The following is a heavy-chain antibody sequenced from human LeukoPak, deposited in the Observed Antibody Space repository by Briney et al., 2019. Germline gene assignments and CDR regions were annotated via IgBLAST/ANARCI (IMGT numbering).Heavy chain of an antibody. D-gene: IGHD5-24*01. J-gene: IGHJ6*02. Sequence: SETLSLTCTVSGGSISSSSYYWGWIRQPPGKGLEWIGSIYYSGSTYYNPSLKSRVTISVDTSKNQFSLKLSSVTAADTAVYYCARDGYNPYYYYYYGMDVWGQGTTVTVSS. CDR1: GGSISSSSYY. CDR2: IYYSGST. V-gene: IGHV4-39*07. CDR3: ARDGYNPYYYYYYGMDV.